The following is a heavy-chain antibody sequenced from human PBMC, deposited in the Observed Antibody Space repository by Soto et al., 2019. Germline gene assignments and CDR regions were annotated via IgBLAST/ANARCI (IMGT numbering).Heavy chain of an antibody. V-gene: IGHV4-59*08. Sequence: QVQLQESGPGLVKPSETLSLTCTVSGGSINSYYWSWIRQPPGQGLEWIGYIYYSGSTNYNPSLSSRATISVDTSKTQFSLKLSSVPAADTAVYYCARLYGLDAFDIWGQGTMVTVSS. D-gene: IGHD3-16*02. CDR1: GGSINSYY. CDR2: IYYSGST. CDR3: ARLYGLDAFDI. J-gene: IGHJ3*02.